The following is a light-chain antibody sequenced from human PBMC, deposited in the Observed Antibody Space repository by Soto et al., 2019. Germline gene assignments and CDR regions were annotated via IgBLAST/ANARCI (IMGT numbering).Light chain of an antibody. CDR2: EVS. CDR3: CFSTSKSTLI. Sequence: QSALTQPASVSGSPGQSITISCAGTMRDIGAYNLVSWYQQHTGKATRLIFYEVSNRPSCIPLRFSASKSGNTASLTISGIRAEDEDHYYWCFSTSKSTLIFGGWTKVTV. J-gene: IGLJ2*01. V-gene: IGLV2-14*01. CDR1: MRDIGAYNL.